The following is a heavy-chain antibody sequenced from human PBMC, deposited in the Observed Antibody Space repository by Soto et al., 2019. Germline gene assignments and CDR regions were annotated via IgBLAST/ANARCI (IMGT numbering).Heavy chain of an antibody. J-gene: IGHJ5*02. CDR1: GSPFPNYP. D-gene: IGHD6-13*01. CDR2: ISHDGVNK. CDR3: VRGGYSSSWERLDP. Sequence: VQLVESGGGVIHPGKSLRLSCAASGSPFPNYPMHWVRQTPDNGLEWVAVISHDGVNKNSADSVKGRFTISRDNSRNTLYLQMDSLRVEDTAMYYCVRGGYSSSWERLDPWGQGTLVTVSS. V-gene: IGHV3-30-3*01.